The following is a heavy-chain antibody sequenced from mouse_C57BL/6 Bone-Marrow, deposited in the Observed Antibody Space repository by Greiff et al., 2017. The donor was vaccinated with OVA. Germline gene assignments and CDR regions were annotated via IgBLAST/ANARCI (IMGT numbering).Heavy chain of an antibody. CDR1: GFTFSSYT. Sequence: EVMLVESGGGLVKPGGSLKLSCAASGFTFSSYTMSWVRQTPEKRLEWVATISGGGGNTYYPDSVKGRFTISRDNAKNTLYLQMSSLRSEDTALYYCARDGYYPYYFYYWGQGTTLTVSS. V-gene: IGHV5-9*01. CDR3: ARDGYYPYYFYY. J-gene: IGHJ2*01. D-gene: IGHD2-3*01. CDR2: ISGGGGNT.